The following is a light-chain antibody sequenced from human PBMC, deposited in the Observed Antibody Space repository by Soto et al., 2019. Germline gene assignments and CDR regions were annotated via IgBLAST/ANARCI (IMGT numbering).Light chain of an antibody. V-gene: IGLV2-8*01. CDR2: EVS. Sequence: QSALTQPPSASGSPGQSVTISCTGTSSDVGGYNFVSWYQQPPDKAPKLLVYEVSKRPSGVHDRFSGSNSGTTSSLTVSGLQAEDDDDYYCSSYAGSNNYVFGTGTKVTVL. J-gene: IGLJ1*01. CDR1: SSDVGGYNF. CDR3: SSYAGSNNYV.